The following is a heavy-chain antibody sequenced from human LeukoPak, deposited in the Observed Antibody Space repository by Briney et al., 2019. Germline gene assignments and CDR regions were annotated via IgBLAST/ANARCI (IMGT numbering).Heavy chain of an antibody. CDR1: GGSISSSSYY. Sequence: PSETLSLTCTVSGGSISSSSYYWSWIRQPPGKGLEWIGYIYYSGSTNYNPSLKSRVTISVDTSKNQFSLKLSSVTAADTAVYYCARGRGSSSPYDYWGQGTLVTVSS. CDR3: ARGRGSSSPYDY. V-gene: IGHV4-61*01. CDR2: IYYSGST. J-gene: IGHJ4*02. D-gene: IGHD6-6*01.